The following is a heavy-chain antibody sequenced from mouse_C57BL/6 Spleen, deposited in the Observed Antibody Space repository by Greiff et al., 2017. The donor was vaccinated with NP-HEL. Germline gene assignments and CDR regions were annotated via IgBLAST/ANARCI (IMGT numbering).Heavy chain of an antibody. Sequence: EVQLQQSGPELVKPGDSVKISCKASGYSFTGYFMNWVMQSHGKSLEWIGRINPYNGDTFYNQKFKGKATLTVDKSSSTAHMELRSLTSEDSAVYYCARWGDGYYHWFAYWGQGTLVTVSA. CDR2: INPYNGDT. CDR3: ARWGDGYYHWFAY. J-gene: IGHJ3*01. CDR1: GYSFTGYF. D-gene: IGHD2-3*01. V-gene: IGHV1-20*01.